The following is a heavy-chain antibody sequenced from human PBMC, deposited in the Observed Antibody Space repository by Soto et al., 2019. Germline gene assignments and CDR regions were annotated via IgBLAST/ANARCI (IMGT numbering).Heavy chain of an antibody. D-gene: IGHD1-1*01. CDR2: ISSSSSYI. V-gene: IGHV3-21*01. J-gene: IGHJ3*02. CDR1: GFTFSSYS. CDR3: ARDKSPEFVERPYPMLGDI. Sequence: GGSLRLSCAASGFTFSSYSMNWVRQAPGKGLEWVSSISSSSSYIYYADSVKGRFTISRDNAKNSLYLQMNSLRAEDTAVYYCARDKSPEFVERPYPMLGDIWGQGTMVTVSS.